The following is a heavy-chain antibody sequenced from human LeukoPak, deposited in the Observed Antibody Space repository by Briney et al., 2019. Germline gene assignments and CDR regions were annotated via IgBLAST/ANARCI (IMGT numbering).Heavy chain of an antibody. Sequence: AGGSLRLSCAASGFTFSNYAMSWARQAPGKGLEWVSALTGNGGGTYYADSVKGRFTISRDNSKNTLYLQMNSLRAEDTAVYYCAKDLAGINYFDYWGQGTLVTVSS. CDR3: AKDLAGINYFDY. V-gene: IGHV3-23*01. J-gene: IGHJ4*02. CDR1: GFTFSNYA. CDR2: LTGNGGGT. D-gene: IGHD6-19*01.